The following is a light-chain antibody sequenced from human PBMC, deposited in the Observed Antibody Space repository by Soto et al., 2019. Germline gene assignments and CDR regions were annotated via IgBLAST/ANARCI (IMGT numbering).Light chain of an antibody. CDR1: QSVSSS. CDR2: GAS. J-gene: IGKJ1*01. Sequence: EIVMTQSPATLSVSPGERATLSCRPSQSVSSSLAWYQQKPGQAPSLLIYGASTRATGIPARFSGSGSGTEFTLTISSLQSEDCAVYYCQQYKNWPWTFGQGTKVEIK. V-gene: IGKV3-15*01. CDR3: QQYKNWPWT.